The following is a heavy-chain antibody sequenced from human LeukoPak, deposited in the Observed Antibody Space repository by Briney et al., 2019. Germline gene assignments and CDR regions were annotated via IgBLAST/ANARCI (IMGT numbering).Heavy chain of an antibody. Sequence: GGSQRLSCAASGFTFNSYAMSWVRQAPGKGLEWVSAFSGSGGGTYYADSVKGRFTISRDNSKNTLYLQMGSLRAEDMAVYYCARRPDSGSYYVDYWGQGTLVTVSS. CDR1: GFTFNSYA. CDR3: ARRPDSGSYYVDY. J-gene: IGHJ4*02. CDR2: FSGSGGGT. D-gene: IGHD1-26*01. V-gene: IGHV3-23*01.